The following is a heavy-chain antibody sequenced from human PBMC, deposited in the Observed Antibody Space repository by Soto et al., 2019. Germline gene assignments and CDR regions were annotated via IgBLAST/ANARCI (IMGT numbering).Heavy chain of an antibody. CDR1: GFTFSSYG. J-gene: IGHJ6*02. CDR3: EKDIGYSYGYLTYYYYYGMDV. CDR2: ISYDGSNK. Sequence: GGSLRLSCAASGFTFSSYGMHWVRQAPGKGLEWVAVISYDGSNKYYADSVKARFTISRDNSKNTLYLQMNNMRAQDTAVYYCEKDIGYSYGYLTYYYYYGMDVWGQGTTVTVSS. V-gene: IGHV3-30*18. D-gene: IGHD5-18*01.